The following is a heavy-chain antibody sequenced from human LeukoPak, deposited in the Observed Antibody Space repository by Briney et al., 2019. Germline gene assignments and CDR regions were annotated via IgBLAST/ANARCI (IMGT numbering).Heavy chain of an antibody. CDR2: IYYSGGT. J-gene: IGHJ6*03. V-gene: IGHV4-39*07. CDR1: GGSINNANYY. CDR3: ASRQLGSNYYMDV. D-gene: IGHD6-6*01. Sequence: SETLSLTCTVSGGSINNANYYWGWIRQPPGKGLEWIGSIYYSGGTFYNPSLKSRVTISVDTSKNQFSLKLSSVTAADTAVYYCASRQLGSNYYMDVWGKGTTVTVSS.